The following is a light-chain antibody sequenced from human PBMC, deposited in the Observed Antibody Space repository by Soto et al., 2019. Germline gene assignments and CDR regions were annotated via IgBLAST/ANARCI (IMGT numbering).Light chain of an antibody. CDR2: EVS. J-gene: IGLJ3*02. Sequence: QSALTQPPSASGSPGQSVTISCTGTSSDVGGYNYVSWYQQHPGKAPKLMIYEVSTRPSGVPDRFSGSKSGNTASLTVSGLKAEDEADYYCSSYAGSNNLVFGGGTKLTVL. CDR3: SSYAGSNNLV. CDR1: SSDVGGYNY. V-gene: IGLV2-8*01.